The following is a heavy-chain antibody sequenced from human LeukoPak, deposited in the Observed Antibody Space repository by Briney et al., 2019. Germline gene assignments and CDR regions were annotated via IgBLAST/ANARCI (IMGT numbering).Heavy chain of an antibody. Sequence: ASVKISCKASGYTFTSYGISWVGQAPGQGLEWMGWISAYNGNTNYAQKLQGRVTMTTDTSTSTAYMELRSLRSDDTAVYYCAREYCSSTSCYLDYWGQGTLLTVSS. V-gene: IGHV1-18*01. J-gene: IGHJ4*02. CDR1: GYTFTSYG. D-gene: IGHD2-2*01. CDR2: ISAYNGNT. CDR3: AREYCSSTSCYLDY.